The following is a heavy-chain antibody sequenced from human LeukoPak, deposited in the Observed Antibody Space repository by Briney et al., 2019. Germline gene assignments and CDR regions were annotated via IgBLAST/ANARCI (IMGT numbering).Heavy chain of an antibody. D-gene: IGHD6-19*01. CDR3: ASYSSGWMK. V-gene: IGHV1-69*02. CDR1: GGTFSSYT. CDR2: IIPILGIA. J-gene: IGHJ4*02. Sequence: SVKVSCKASGGTFSSYTISWARQAPGQGLEWMGRIIPILGIANYAQKLQGRVTITADKSTGTAYMELSSLRSEDTAVYYWASYSSGWMKWGQGTLVTVSS.